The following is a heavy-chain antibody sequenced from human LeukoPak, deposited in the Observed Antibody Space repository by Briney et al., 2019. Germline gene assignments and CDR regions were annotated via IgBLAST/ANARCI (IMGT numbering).Heavy chain of an antibody. J-gene: IGHJ6*02. CDR3: ARDREASGYYYGFYYGLDV. D-gene: IGHD3-22*01. V-gene: IGHV1-69*13. CDR2: IIPKFGTP. CDR1: GGTFSRFA. Sequence: GASVKVSCKLSGGTFSRFAISWVRQAPGQGLEWMGGIIPKFGTPSYAQKFQDTVTIIADESTSTVYMEVSSLRSEDTAVYYCARDREASGYYYGFYYGLDVWGQGTTVTVSS.